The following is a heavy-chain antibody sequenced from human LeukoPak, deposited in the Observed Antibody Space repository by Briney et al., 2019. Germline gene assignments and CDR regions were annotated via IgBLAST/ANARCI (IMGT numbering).Heavy chain of an antibody. D-gene: IGHD3-3*01. Sequence: SETLSLTCTVSGGSISRNIYYRGWIRQPPGKGLEWIGSTSSSGSTYYNPSLKSRVTISVDTSKNQFSLKLSSVTAADTAVYYCARDVDFWSGSPTMDVWGKGTTVTVSS. V-gene: IGHV4-39*02. CDR3: ARDVDFWSGSPTMDV. CDR1: GGSISRNIYY. J-gene: IGHJ6*03. CDR2: TSSSGST.